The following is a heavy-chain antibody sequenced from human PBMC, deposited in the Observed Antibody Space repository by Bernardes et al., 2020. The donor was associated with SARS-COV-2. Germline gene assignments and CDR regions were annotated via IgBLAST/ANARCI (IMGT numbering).Heavy chain of an antibody. CDR3: ARDLFSFDYYGSGSYYQKGGYYYYYGMDV. D-gene: IGHD3-10*01. V-gene: IGHV1-18*04. Sequence: ASVKVSCKASGYTFTSYGISWVRQAPGQGLEWMGWISAYNGNTNYAQKLQGRVTMTTDTSTSTAYMELRSLRSDDTAVYYCARDLFSFDYYGSGSYYQKGGYYYYYGMDVWGQGTTVTVSS. CDR1: GYTFTSYG. J-gene: IGHJ6*02. CDR2: ISAYNGNT.